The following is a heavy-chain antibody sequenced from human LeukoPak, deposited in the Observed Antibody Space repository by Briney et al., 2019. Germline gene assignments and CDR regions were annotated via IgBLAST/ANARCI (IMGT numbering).Heavy chain of an antibody. CDR1: GFPFSTYW. D-gene: IGHD2-21*02. Sequence: GGSLRLSCAASGFPFSTYWMHWVRQPPEKGLMWVSRISPDGSSRSYADSVKGRFIISRDNAKNTLSLQMNSLTAADTAVYYCARDGGLLPDNWGKGTLVTVSS. CDR2: ISPDGSSR. CDR3: ARDGGLLPDN. V-gene: IGHV3-74*01. J-gene: IGHJ4*02.